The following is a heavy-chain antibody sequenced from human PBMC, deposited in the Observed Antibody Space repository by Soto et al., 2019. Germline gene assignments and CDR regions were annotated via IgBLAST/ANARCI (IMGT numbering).Heavy chain of an antibody. CDR2: IYYSGST. D-gene: IGHD6-6*01. V-gene: IGHV4-59*08. CDR3: ARHTGIAARLGIKYYYYYMDV. Sequence: SETLSLTCTVSGGSISSYYWSWIRQPPGKGLEWIGYIYYSGSTNYNPSLKSRITISVDTSKNQFSLKLSSVTAADTAVYYCARHTGIAARLGIKYYYYYMDVWGKGTTVTVSS. CDR1: GGSISSYY. J-gene: IGHJ6*03.